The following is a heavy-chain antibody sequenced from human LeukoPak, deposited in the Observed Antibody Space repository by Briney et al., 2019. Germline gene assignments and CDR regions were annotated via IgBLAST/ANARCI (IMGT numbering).Heavy chain of an antibody. J-gene: IGHJ4*02. D-gene: IGHD1-1*01. CDR2: TNPNSGDT. CDR1: GYTITGYY. V-gene: IGHV1-2*02. CDR3: ARDRHWNQGNFDY. Sequence: GASVKVSCKASGYTITGYYIHWVRQAPGQGLEWMGWTNPNSGDTNYAQKFQGRVTMTRDTSINTAFMELSRLRSDDTAVYYCARDRHWNQGNFDYWGQGTLVTVSS.